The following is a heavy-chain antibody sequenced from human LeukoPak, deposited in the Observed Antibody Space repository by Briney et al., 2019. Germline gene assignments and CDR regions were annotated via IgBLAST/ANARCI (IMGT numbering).Heavy chain of an antibody. D-gene: IGHD3-3*01. CDR3: AREVDGNYDFWSGFPSENWFDP. Sequence: SVKVSCKASGGTFSSYAISWVRQAPGQGLEWMGRIIPILGIANYAQKFQGRVTITADKSTSTAYMELSSLRSEDTAVYYCAREVDGNYDFWSGFPSENWFDPWGQGTLVTVSS. CDR2: IIPILGIA. V-gene: IGHV1-69*04. CDR1: GGTFSSYA. J-gene: IGHJ5*02.